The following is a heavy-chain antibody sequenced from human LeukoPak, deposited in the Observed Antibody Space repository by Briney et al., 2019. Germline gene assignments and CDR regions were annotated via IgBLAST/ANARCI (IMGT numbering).Heavy chain of an antibody. CDR2: ISGHNGNT. CDR1: GYTFTSYL. Sequence: ASVKVSCTASGYTFTSYLISWVRQVPGQGLEWMGWISGHNGNTDYAQKFKDRVTLTTDTSTSTAYMELRSLTSDDTAVYYCARIWAELQLVCDFWGQGTLVTVS. V-gene: IGHV1-18*01. J-gene: IGHJ4*02. D-gene: IGHD6-13*01. CDR3: ARIWAELQLVCDF.